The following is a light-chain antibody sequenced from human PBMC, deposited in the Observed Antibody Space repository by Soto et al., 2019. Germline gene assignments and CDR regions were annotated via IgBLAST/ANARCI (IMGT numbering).Light chain of an antibody. CDR2: GTS. J-gene: IGKJ1*01. CDR3: QQYASSPRT. CDR1: QSVSSN. V-gene: IGKV3D-15*02. Sequence: EIVMMQSPATLSVSPGERATLSCRDSQSVSSNLAWYQQRPGQAPRLLIYGTSTRATGIPARFSGSGSGTDFNLTISRLEPEDFGVYYCQQYASSPRTFGQGTKVDIK.